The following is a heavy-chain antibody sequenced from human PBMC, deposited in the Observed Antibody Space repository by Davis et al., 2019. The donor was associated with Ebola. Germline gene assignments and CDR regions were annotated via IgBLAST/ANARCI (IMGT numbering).Heavy chain of an antibody. CDR2: ISSSGSTI. D-gene: IGHD4-17*01. Sequence: LSLTCAVYGGSFSGYYSSWIRQAPGKGLEWVSYISSSGSTIYYADSVKGRFTISRDNAKNSLYLQMNSLRAEDTAVYYCARGTVTKTRWGQGTLVTVSS. J-gene: IGHJ4*02. CDR1: GGSFSGYY. CDR3: ARGTVTKTR. V-gene: IGHV3-11*04.